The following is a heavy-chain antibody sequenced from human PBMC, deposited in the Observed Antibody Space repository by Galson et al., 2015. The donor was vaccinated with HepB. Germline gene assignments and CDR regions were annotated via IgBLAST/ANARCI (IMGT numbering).Heavy chain of an antibody. V-gene: IGHV3-7*03. Sequence: SLRLSCATSGFTFSNYWMTWVRQAPGKGLEWMASISQDGSKTFYVDSVEGRFTISGDNAKNSLYLQMNSLRVEDRAVYYCADPPSGFWGQGTPVTVSS. D-gene: IGHD3-10*01. CDR2: ISQDGSKT. J-gene: IGHJ4*02. CDR3: ADPPSGF. CDR1: GFTFSNYW.